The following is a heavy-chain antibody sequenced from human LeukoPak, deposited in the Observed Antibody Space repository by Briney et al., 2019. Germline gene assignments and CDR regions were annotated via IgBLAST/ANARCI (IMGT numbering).Heavy chain of an antibody. J-gene: IGHJ3*02. Sequence: PSQTLSLTCAVSGGSTSSGGYSWSWIRQPPGKGLEWIGYIYHSGSTYYNPSLKSRVTISGDRSKHQFSLKLSSVTAADTAVYYCATGYSYERGDAFDIWGQGTMVTVSS. CDR1: GGSTSSGGYS. CDR3: ATGYSYERGDAFDI. CDR2: IYHSGST. D-gene: IGHD5-18*01. V-gene: IGHV4-30-2*01.